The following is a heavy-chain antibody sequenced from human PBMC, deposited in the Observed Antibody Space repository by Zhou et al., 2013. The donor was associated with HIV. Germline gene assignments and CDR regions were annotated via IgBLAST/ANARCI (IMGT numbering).Heavy chain of an antibody. V-gene: IGHV1-69*05. CDR1: GGTFNSYA. CDR2: IIPMFGTV. CDR3: ARGRGYCGGNSCHGDYFYGLDV. D-gene: IGHD2-21*01. J-gene: IGHJ6*02. Sequence: QVQLMQSGAEVKKPGSSVKVSCKASGGTFNSYAINWVRQAPGQGLEWMGGIIPMFGTVNYAQKFQDRLTITTDEYTSTTYMELSSLRSDDTAVYFCARGRGYCGGNSCHGDYFYGLDVWAKGPRSPCP.